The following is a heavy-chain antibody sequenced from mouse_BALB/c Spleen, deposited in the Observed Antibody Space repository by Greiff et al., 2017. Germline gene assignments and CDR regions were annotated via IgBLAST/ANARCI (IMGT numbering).Heavy chain of an antibody. J-gene: IGHJ3*01. CDR1: GYTFTEYT. CDR2: INPNNGGT. CDR3: ARTGAYYRYDEGFPWFAY. Sequence: EVQLQHSGPELVKPGASVKISCKTSGYTFTEYTMHWVKQSHGKSLEWIGGINPNNGGTSYNQKFKGKATWTVDKSSSTAYMELRSLTSEDSAVYYCARTGAYYRYDEGFPWFAYWGQGTLVTVSA. V-gene: IGHV1-18*01. D-gene: IGHD2-14*01.